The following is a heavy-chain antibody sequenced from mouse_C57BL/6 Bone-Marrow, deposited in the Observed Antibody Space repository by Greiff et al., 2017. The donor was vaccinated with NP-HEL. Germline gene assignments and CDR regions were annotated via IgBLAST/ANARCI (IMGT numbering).Heavy chain of an antibody. CDR2: INPYNGGT. Sequence: EVQLVESGPVLVKPGASVKMSCKASGYTFTDYYMNWVKQSHGKSLEWIGVINPYNGGTCYNQKFKGKATSTVDKSSSTAYMELNSLTSEDSAVYYCARAVLSYWYFDVWGTGTTVTVSS. V-gene: IGHV1-19*01. J-gene: IGHJ1*03. CDR1: GYTFTDYY. CDR3: ARAVLSYWYFDV.